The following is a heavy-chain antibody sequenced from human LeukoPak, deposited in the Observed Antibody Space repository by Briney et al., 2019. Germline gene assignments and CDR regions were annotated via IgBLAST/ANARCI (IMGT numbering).Heavy chain of an antibody. CDR3: ATEKGDSPDY. J-gene: IGHJ4*02. CDR1: GFIFSSYS. V-gene: IGHV3-21*01. D-gene: IGHD2-21*01. Sequence: GGSLRLSCAASGFIFSSYSINWVRQAPGKGLEWVASISTTSTYINYVDSVKGRFTISRDNAKNSLYLQMNSLRAEDTAVYYCATEKGDSPDYWGQGTLVTVSS. CDR2: ISTTSTYI.